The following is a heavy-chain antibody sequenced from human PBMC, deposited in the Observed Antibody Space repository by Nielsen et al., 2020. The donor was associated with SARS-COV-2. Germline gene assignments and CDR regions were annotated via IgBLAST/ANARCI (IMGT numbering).Heavy chain of an antibody. CDR3: ARDHGHGLWLVYYYYGMDV. J-gene: IGHJ6*02. Sequence: GESLKISCAASGFTFSSYGMHWVRQAPGKGLEWVAVIWYDGSNKYYADSVKGRFTISRDNSKNTLYLQMNSLRAEDTAVYYCARDHGHGLWLVYYYYGMDVWGQGTTVTVSS. D-gene: IGHD5-18*01. CDR2: IWYDGSNK. V-gene: IGHV3-33*01. CDR1: GFTFSSYG.